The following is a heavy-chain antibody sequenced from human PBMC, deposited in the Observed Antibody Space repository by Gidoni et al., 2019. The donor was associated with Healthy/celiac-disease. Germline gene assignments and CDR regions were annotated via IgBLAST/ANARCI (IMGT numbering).Heavy chain of an antibody. CDR1: GFTFSSYG. V-gene: IGHV3-30*18. CDR2: ISYDGSNR. CDR3: AKDPAPTTYYFSAMDV. Sequence: QVQLVESAGGVGQPGRSLRLSCAASGFTFSSYGMQWVRQAPGKGLEWVAVISYDGSNRYYADSVKGRFTISRDNSKNTLYLQMNSLEAEDTAVYYCAKDPAPTTYYFSAMDVWGQGTTVTVSS. D-gene: IGHD5-12*01. J-gene: IGHJ6*02.